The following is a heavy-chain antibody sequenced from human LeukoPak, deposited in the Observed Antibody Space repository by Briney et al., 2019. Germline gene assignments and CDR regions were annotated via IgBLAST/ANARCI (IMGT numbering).Heavy chain of an antibody. J-gene: IGHJ5*02. Sequence: KTSETLSLTCAVYGGSFSGYYWSWIRQPPGKGLEWVGEINHSGSTNYNPSLKSRVTISVDTSKNQFSLTLSSVTAADTAVYYCARLRAGRGRYYYGSGSYYNHNWFDPWGQGTLVTVSS. CDR3: ARLRAGRGRYYYGSGSYYNHNWFDP. CDR1: GGSFSGYY. CDR2: INHSGST. V-gene: IGHV4-34*01. D-gene: IGHD3-10*01.